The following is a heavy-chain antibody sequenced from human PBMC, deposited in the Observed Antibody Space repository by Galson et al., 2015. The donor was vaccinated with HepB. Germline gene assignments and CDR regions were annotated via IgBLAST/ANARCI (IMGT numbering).Heavy chain of an antibody. V-gene: IGHV3-30*18. Sequence: SLRLSCAASGFTFSSYGMHWVRQAPGKGLEWVAVISYDGSNKYYADSVKGRFTISRDNSKNTLYLQMNSLRAEDTAVYYCAKSAAVVLVYYYYMDVWGKGTTVTVSS. CDR3: AKSAAVVLVYYYYMDV. J-gene: IGHJ6*03. D-gene: IGHD4-23*01. CDR2: ISYDGSNK. CDR1: GFTFSSYG.